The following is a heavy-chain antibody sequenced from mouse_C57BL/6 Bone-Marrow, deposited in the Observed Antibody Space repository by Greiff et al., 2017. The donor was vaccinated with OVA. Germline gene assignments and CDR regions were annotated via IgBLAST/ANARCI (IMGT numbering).Heavy chain of an antibody. J-gene: IGHJ2*01. CDR3: ARNFYYGSRCDFDY. CDR1: GFTFSDYG. V-gene: IGHV5-17*01. CDR2: ISSGSSTI. D-gene: IGHD1-1*01. Sequence: EVQVVESGAGLVKPGGSLKLSCAASGFTFSDYGMHWVRQAPEQGLEWVAYISSGSSTIYYAATVKGRFTISRDNAKITLFLQMTSLRSEDTAMYYCARNFYYGSRCDFDYWGQGTTLTVSS.